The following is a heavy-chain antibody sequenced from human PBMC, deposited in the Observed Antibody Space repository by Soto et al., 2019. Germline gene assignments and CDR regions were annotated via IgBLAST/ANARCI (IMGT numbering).Heavy chain of an antibody. Sequence: GSLRLSCAASGFTFSSYWMSWVRQAPGKGLEWVANIKQDGSEKYYVDSVKGRFTISRDNAKNSLYLQMKSVTAADTAMYYCARHRLEEMNTISAFDLWGQGTMVTVSS. CDR2: IKQDGSEK. CDR3: ARHRLEEMNTISAFDL. V-gene: IGHV3-7*01. J-gene: IGHJ3*01. CDR1: GFTFSSYW. D-gene: IGHD6-25*01.